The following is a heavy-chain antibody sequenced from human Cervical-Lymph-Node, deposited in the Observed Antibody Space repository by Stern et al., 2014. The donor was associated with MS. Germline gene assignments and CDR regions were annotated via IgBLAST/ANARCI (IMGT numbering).Heavy chain of an antibody. CDR3: ARDFGSLDH. CDR1: GDSVSSSSHY. Sequence: QVQLQESGPGLVKPSETLSLTCTVSGDSVSSSSHYWSWIRQPPGRRLEWIGHIHSSGRTKYNPSLKSRLTISLDTSKNHFSLQLRPVTAADTAVYYCARDFGSLDHWGQGTLVTVSS. V-gene: IGHV4-61*01. J-gene: IGHJ4*02. D-gene: IGHD3-16*01. CDR2: IHSSGRT.